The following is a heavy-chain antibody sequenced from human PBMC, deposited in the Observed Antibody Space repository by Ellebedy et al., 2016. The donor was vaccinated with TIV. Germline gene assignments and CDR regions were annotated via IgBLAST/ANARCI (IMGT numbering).Heavy chain of an antibody. CDR3: TRDLTTLAAAGTGIYYYTMDV. J-gene: IGHJ6*02. V-gene: IGHV3-49*04. Sequence: GGSLRLXXTASGFTFGDYAMSWVRQAPGKGLEWVSFIRSKVYGGTTEYAASVKGRFTISRDDSKSIAYLQMNSLKAEDTAVYYCTRDLTTLAAAGTGIYYYTMDVWGQGTTVTVSS. D-gene: IGHD6-13*01. CDR1: GFTFGDYA. CDR2: IRSKVYGGTT.